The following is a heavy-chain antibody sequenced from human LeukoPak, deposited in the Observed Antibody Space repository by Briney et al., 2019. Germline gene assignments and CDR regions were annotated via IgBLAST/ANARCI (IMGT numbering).Heavy chain of an antibody. CDR3: AREQSTSGHAGAFDI. D-gene: IGHD5-12*01. Sequence: PGKSLRLSCTTSGFTLWRHGMHWVRQAPGKGLEWVAVTWYGGSGYADSVRGRFSVSRDIFGNTVYLQMDNLRVEDTALYYCAREQSTSGHAGAFDIWGQGTVVTVSS. J-gene: IGHJ3*02. V-gene: IGHV3-33*01. CDR1: GFTLWRHG. CDR2: TWYGGS.